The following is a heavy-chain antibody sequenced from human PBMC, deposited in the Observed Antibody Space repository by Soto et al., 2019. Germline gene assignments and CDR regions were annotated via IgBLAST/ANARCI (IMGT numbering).Heavy chain of an antibody. CDR1: GFTFSSYG. CDR2: ISYEGSNK. CDR3: AKDLPTPYYDFWSGPDY. J-gene: IGHJ4*02. V-gene: IGHV3-30*18. Sequence: PGGSLRLSCAASGFTFSSYGMHWVRQAPGKGLEWVAVISYEGSNKYYADSVKGRFTISRDNSKNTLYLQMNSLRAEDTAVYYCAKDLPTPYYDFWSGPDYWGQGTLVTVSS. D-gene: IGHD3-3*01.